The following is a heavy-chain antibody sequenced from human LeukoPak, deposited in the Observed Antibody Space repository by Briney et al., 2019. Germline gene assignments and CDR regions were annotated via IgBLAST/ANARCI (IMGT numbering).Heavy chain of an antibody. J-gene: IGHJ5*02. Sequence: GGSLRLSCAASGFTFSSYTMHWVRQAPGKGLEWVAVISYDGSDKYYADSVKGRFTISRDDSKNTLYLQMNSLRAKDTAVYYCAREGYSNRWFDPWGQGTLVTVSS. D-gene: IGHD4-11*01. CDR3: AREGYSNRWFDP. CDR2: ISYDGSDK. CDR1: GFTFSSYT. V-gene: IGHV3-30*01.